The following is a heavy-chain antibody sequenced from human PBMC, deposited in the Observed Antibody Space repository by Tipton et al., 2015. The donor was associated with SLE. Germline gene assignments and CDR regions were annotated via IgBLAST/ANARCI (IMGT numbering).Heavy chain of an antibody. D-gene: IGHD2-8*02. CDR3: GGWWHDAFDI. CDR1: GGSISSYY. V-gene: IGHV4-59*01. CDR2: IYYSGST. Sequence: TLSLTCTVSGGSISSYYWSWIRQPPGKGLEWIGYIYYSGSTNYNPSLKSRVTISVDTSKNQFSLKLSSVTAADTAVYYCGGWWHDAFDIWGQGTRVTVPS. J-gene: IGHJ3*02.